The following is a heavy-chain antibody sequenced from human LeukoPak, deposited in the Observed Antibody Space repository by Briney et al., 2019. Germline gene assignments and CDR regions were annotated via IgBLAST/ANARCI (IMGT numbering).Heavy chain of an antibody. Sequence: ASVKVSCKASGGTFSSYAISRVRQAPGQGLEWMGRIIPIFGTANYAQKFQGRVTITTDESTSTAYMELSSLRSEDTAVYYCARGPYYYDSSGQEVYFQHWGQGTLVTVSS. CDR1: GGTFSSYA. J-gene: IGHJ1*01. V-gene: IGHV1-69*05. CDR3: ARGPYYYDSSGQEVYFQH. CDR2: IIPIFGTA. D-gene: IGHD3-22*01.